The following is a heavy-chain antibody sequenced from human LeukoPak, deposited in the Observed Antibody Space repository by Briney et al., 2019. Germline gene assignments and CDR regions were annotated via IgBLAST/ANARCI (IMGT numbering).Heavy chain of an antibody. V-gene: IGHV3-33*01. J-gene: IGHJ6*03. CDR3: ARDTGSYGKYYYYYYYMDV. Sequence: PGRSLRLSCAASGFTFSSYGMHWVRQAPGKGLEWVAVIWYDGSNNYYADSVKGRFTISRDNSKNTLYLQMNSLRAEDTAVYYCARDTGSYGKYYYYYYYMDVWGKGTTVTVSS. CDR1: GFTFSSYG. CDR2: IWYDGSNN. D-gene: IGHD5-18*01.